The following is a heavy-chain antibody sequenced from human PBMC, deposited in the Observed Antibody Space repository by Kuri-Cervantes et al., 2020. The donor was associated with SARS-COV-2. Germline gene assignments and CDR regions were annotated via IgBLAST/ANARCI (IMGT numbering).Heavy chain of an antibody. CDR2: IYTSGST. D-gene: IGHD2/OR15-2a*01. Sequence: GSLRLSCTVSGGSISSYYRSWIRQPAGKGLEWIGCIYTSGSTNYNPSLKSRVTMSVDTSKNQFSLKLSSVTAADTAVYYCARFFLWSFDYWGQGTLVTVSS. CDR3: ARFFLWSFDY. CDR1: GGSISSYY. V-gene: IGHV4-4*07. J-gene: IGHJ4*02.